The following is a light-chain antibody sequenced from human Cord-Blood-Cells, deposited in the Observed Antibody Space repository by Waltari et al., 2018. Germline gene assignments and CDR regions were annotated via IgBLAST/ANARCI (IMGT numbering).Light chain of an antibody. Sequence: EIQMTQSPSSVSASVGDRVTITCRASQGISSSLAWYKQKHGKAPKLLIYAASSLQSGVPSRFSGSGSGTDFTLTISSLQPEDFATYYCQQANSFPLTFGPGTKVDIK. CDR3: QQANSFPLT. CDR1: QGISSS. CDR2: AAS. V-gene: IGKV1D-12*01. J-gene: IGKJ3*01.